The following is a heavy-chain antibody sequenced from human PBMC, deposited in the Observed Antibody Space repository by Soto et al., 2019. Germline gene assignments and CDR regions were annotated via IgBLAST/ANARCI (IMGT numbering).Heavy chain of an antibody. D-gene: IGHD3-10*01. CDR1: GFTFSSYA. Sequence: GGSLRLSCAASGFTFSSYAMSWVRQAPGKGLEWVSAISGSGGSTYYADSGKGRFTISIDNSKNTLYLQMNSLRAEDTVVYYCAKDTESVLLWFGELVQGFDYWGQGTLVTVSS. J-gene: IGHJ4*02. CDR3: AKDTESVLLWFGELVQGFDY. V-gene: IGHV3-23*01. CDR2: ISGSGGST.